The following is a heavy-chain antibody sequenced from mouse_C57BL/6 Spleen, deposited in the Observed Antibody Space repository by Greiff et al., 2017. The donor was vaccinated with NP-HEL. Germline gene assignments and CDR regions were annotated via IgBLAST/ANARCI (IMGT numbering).Heavy chain of an antibody. CDR2: IYPGDGDT. CDR3: ARRGIYGKEDAMDY. Sequence: QVQLQQSGPELVKPGASVKISCKASGYAFSSSWMNWVKQRPGKGLEWIGRIYPGDGDTNYNGKFKGKATLTADKSSSTAYMQLGSLPSEDSAVYVCARRGIYGKEDAMDYWGQGTSVTVSS. CDR1: GYAFSSSW. J-gene: IGHJ4*01. D-gene: IGHD2-1*01. V-gene: IGHV1-82*01.